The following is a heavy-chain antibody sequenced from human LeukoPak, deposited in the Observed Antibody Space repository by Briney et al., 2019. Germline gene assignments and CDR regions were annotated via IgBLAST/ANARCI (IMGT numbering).Heavy chain of an antibody. Sequence: ASVKVSCXASGYTFTGYYMHWVRQAPGQGLEWMGWINPNSGGTNYAQKFQGRVTMTRDTSISTAYMELSRLRSDDTAVYYCARKASVGYSSGWYYDYWGQGTLVTVSS. CDR3: ARKASVGYSSGWYYDY. V-gene: IGHV1-2*02. CDR1: GYTFTGYY. D-gene: IGHD6-19*01. CDR2: INPNSGGT. J-gene: IGHJ4*02.